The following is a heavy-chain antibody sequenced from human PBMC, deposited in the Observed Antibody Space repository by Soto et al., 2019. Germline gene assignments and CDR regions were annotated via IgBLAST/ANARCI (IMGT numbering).Heavy chain of an antibody. CDR2: FDPEDGET. CDR1: GYTLTELS. CDR3: ATRRPMDEGIAVAGSFDY. Sequence: VASVKVSCKVSGYTLTELSMHWVRQAPGKGLEWMGGFDPEDGETIYAQKFQGRVTMTEDTSTDTAYMELSSLRSEDTAVYYCATRRPMDEGIAVAGSFDYWGQGTMDTVST. J-gene: IGHJ4*02. V-gene: IGHV1-24*01. D-gene: IGHD6-19*01.